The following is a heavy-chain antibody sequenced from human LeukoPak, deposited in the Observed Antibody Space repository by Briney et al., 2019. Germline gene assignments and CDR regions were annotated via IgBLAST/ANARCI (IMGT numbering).Heavy chain of an antibody. CDR1: GFTFISYG. V-gene: IGHV3-33*01. CDR2: IWYDGSNK. J-gene: IGHJ4*02. Sequence: GRSLRLSCAASGFTFISYGMHWVRQAPGKGLEWVAVIWYDGSNKYYADSVKGRFTISRDNSKNTLYLQMNSLRAEDTAVYYCARESPTPYYDSSGYPDYWGQGTLVTVSA. CDR3: ARESPTPYYDSSGYPDY. D-gene: IGHD3-22*01.